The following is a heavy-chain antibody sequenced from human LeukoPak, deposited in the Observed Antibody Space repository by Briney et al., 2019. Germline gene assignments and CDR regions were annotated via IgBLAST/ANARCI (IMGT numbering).Heavy chain of an antibody. Sequence: GGSLRLSCAASGFTFSSYGMHWVRQAPGKGLEWVAVIWYDGSNKYYVGSVKGRFTISRDNSKNTLYLQMNSLRAEDTAVYYCARGRGTVDYWGQGTLVTVSS. J-gene: IGHJ4*02. V-gene: IGHV3-33*01. CDR1: GFTFSSYG. CDR2: IWYDGSNK. CDR3: ARGRGTVDY. D-gene: IGHD3-16*01.